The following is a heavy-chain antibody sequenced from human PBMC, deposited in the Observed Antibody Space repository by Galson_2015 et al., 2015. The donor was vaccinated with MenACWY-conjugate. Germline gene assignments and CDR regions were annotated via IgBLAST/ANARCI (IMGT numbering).Heavy chain of an antibody. J-gene: IGHJ4*02. Sequence: CKASGYTFSSYAIHWVRQAPGHSLEWMGWVDTGNGKTKYSPKFQGRVTISRDTSASTVYMELGSLTSEDTAVYYCTRISTYTNSLQYGYRGQGALVTVSS. D-gene: IGHD2-8*01. CDR2: VDTGNGKT. CDR1: GYTFSSYA. CDR3: TRISTYTNSLQYGY. V-gene: IGHV1-3*04.